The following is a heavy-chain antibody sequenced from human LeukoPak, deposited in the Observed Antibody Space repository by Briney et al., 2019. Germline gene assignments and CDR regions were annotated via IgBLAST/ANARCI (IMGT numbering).Heavy chain of an antibody. Sequence: PGGSLRLSCAASGFTFSSYAMSWVRQAPGKGLEWLSVISDSGGSTYYADSVKGRFTISRDNSKNTLFLQMNSLRGEDTAVYYCAILPSHYYYDTSGYSDSWGQGTLVTVSS. D-gene: IGHD3-22*01. J-gene: IGHJ4*02. CDR3: AILPSHYYYDTSGYSDS. CDR1: GFTFSSYA. V-gene: IGHV3-23*01. CDR2: ISDSGGST.